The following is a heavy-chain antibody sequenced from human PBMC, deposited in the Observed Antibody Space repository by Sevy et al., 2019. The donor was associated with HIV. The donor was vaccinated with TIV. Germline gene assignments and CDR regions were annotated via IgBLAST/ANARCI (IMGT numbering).Heavy chain of an antibody. Sequence: SETLSLTCTVSGASISNYYWNWIRQPPGKGLEWIAYLDYGGRTNYNPSLKSRVTISVDKSKNQFSLKLISVTAADTAVYDCARHSIAARSWYFDLWGRGTLVTVSS. CDR2: LDYGGRT. CDR3: ARHSIAARSWYFDL. V-gene: IGHV4-59*01. D-gene: IGHD6-6*01. CDR1: GASISNYY. J-gene: IGHJ2*01.